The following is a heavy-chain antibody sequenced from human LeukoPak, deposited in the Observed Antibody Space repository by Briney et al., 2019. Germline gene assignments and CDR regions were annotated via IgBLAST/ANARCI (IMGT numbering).Heavy chain of an antibody. V-gene: IGHV3-23*01. CDR1: GFTFSNYA. Sequence: PGGSLRLSCAASGFTFSNYAMSWVRQAPGKGLEWVSIISGSGAGGAVGATYYADSVKGRFTISRDNSKNTLYLQMNSLRAEDTAVYYCARFLEWLFISTYYYYGMDVWGQGTTVTDSS. D-gene: IGHD3-3*01. CDR3: ARFLEWLFISTYYYYGMDV. J-gene: IGHJ6*02. CDR2: ISGSGAGGAVGAT.